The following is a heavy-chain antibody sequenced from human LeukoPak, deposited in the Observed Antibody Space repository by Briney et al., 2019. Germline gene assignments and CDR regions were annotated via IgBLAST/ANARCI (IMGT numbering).Heavy chain of an antibody. V-gene: IGHV3-53*01. CDR1: GFTVSSNY. J-gene: IGHJ4*02. CDR3: ARVKRRNYYGSGSYSDYFDY. D-gene: IGHD3-10*01. CDR2: IYSGGST. Sequence: GGSLRLSCAASGFTVSSNYMSWVRQAPGKGLEWVSVIYSGGSTYYADSVKGRFTISRDNSKNTLYLQMNSLRAEGTAVYYCARVKRRNYYGSGSYSDYFDYWGQGTLVTVSS.